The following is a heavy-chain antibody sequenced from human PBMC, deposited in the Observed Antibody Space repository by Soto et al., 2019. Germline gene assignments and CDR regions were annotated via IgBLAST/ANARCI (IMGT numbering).Heavy chain of an antibody. CDR1: RYIFTAYV. D-gene: IGHD1-1*01. CDR3: ASHDPGARFDP. CDR2: INPNNGAT. Sequence: QVQLVQSGAEVKKPGASVKVSCKAPRYIFTAYVMHWVRQAPGQGLAWMGWINPNNGATHYGLSFQGRVTMTRDTSISTAYMELSSLRYDDTAVYYCASHDPGARFDPWGQGTLVIVSS. V-gene: IGHV1-2*02. J-gene: IGHJ5*02.